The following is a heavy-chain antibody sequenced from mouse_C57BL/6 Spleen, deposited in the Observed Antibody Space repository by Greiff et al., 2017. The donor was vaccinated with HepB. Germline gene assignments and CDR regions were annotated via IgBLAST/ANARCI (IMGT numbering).Heavy chain of an antibody. D-gene: IGHD2-3*01. CDR2: IYPGDGDT. V-gene: IGHV1-82*01. Sequence: QVQLKESGPELVKPGASVKISCKASGYAFSSSWMNWVKQRPGKGLEWIGRIYPGDGDTNYNGKFKGKATLTADKSSSTAYMQLSSLTSEDSAVYFCAQIYDGYHHYYAMDYWGQGTSVTVSS. CDR3: AQIYDGYHHYYAMDY. J-gene: IGHJ4*01. CDR1: GYAFSSSW.